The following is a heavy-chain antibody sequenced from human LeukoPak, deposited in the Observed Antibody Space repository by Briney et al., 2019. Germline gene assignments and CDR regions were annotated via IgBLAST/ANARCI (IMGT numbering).Heavy chain of an antibody. CDR3: ARGGDIVGATGFDY. D-gene: IGHD1-26*01. V-gene: IGHV4-30-4*08. Sequence: PSQTLSPTCPLSGGSMSSGDYYCSWIRQPPGKGLEWIRYIFYTRSTYYNPSLKIPVTLSVDTSKNQFTLKLSSVTAADTAVYYCARGGDIVGATGFDYWGQGTLVTVSS. J-gene: IGHJ4*02. CDR1: GGSMSSGDYY. CDR2: IFYTRST.